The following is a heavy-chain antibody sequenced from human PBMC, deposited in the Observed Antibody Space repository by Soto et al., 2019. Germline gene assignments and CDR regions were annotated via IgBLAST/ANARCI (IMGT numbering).Heavy chain of an antibody. CDR3: ARLWAARPIFDY. CDR2: ISSSSSTI. D-gene: IGHD6-6*01. J-gene: IGHJ4*02. CDR1: GFTFSSYS. V-gene: IGHV3-48*02. Sequence: GGSLRLSCAASGFTFSSYSMNWVRQAPGKGLEWASYISSSSSTIYYADSVKGRFTISRDNAKNSLYLQMNSLRDEDTAVYYCARLWAARPIFDYWGQGTLVTVSS.